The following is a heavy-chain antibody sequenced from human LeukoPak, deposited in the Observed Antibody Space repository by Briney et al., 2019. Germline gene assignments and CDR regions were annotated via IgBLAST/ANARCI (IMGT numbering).Heavy chain of an antibody. V-gene: IGHV3-13*01. J-gene: IGHJ6*02. CDR3: ARGRYCSSASCYTARSYYYGMDV. CDR2: ISTAGDT. CDR1: GFTFSSYD. Sequence: PGGSLRLSCAASGFTFSSYDMHWVRQATGTGLEWVSTISTAGDTYYPGSVKGRFTISRENAKNSLYLQMNSLRAGDSAVYYCARGRYCSSASCYTARSYYYGMDVWGQGTTVTVSS. D-gene: IGHD2-2*02.